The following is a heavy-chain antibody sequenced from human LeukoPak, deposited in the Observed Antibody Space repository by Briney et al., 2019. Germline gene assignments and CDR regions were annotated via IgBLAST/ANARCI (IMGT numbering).Heavy chain of an antibody. CDR3: TTDRPVLRYFDSVDY. CDR2: IKSKTDGGTT. Sequence: GGSLRLSCAASGFTFSGYAMHWVRQAPGKGLEWVGRIKSKTDGGTTDYAAPVKGRFTISRDDSKNTLYLQMNSLKTEDTAVYYCTTDRPVLRYFDSVDYWGQGTLVTVSS. D-gene: IGHD3-9*01. CDR1: GFTFSGYA. J-gene: IGHJ4*02. V-gene: IGHV3-15*01.